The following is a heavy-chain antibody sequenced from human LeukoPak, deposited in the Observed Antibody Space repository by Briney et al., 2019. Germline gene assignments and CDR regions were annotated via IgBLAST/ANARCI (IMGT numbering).Heavy chain of an antibody. CDR3: AKSRGSGSNMARGVNFDY. CDR2: IIGSGGYT. J-gene: IGHJ4*02. D-gene: IGHD3-10*01. V-gene: IGHV3-23*01. CDR1: KFTLTTVS. Sequence: PGGSLRLSCAPSKFTLTTVSMSWVRPAPGNGLGWGSSIIGSGGYTYYADSVKGRFTISRDNSKNTLFLQMNTLRAEDTAIYYCAKSRGSGSNMARGVNFDYWGQGTLVTVSS.